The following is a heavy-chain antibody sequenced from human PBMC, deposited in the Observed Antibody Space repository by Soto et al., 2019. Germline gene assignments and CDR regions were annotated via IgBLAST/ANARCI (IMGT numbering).Heavy chain of an antibody. CDR3: ARDPLSSTSPYGMDV. CDR1: GFTFSSYA. V-gene: IGHV3-30-3*01. CDR2: ISYDGSNK. Sequence: GGSLRLSCAASGFTFSSYAMHWVRQAPGKGLEWVAVISYDGSNKYYADSVKGRFTISRDNSKNTLYLQMNGLRAEDTAVYYCARDPLSSTSPYGMDVWGQGTTVTVSS. D-gene: IGHD2-2*01. J-gene: IGHJ6*02.